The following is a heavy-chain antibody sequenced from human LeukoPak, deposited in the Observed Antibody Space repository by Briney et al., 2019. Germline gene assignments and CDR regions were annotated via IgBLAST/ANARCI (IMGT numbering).Heavy chain of an antibody. V-gene: IGHV3-7*01. D-gene: IGHD4-23*01. CDR1: GFTFSSYG. J-gene: IGHJ6*04. CDR2: IKEDGSEK. CDR3: ARDRFGGMDV. Sequence: GGSLRLSCAASGFTFSSYGMSWVRQAPGKGLEWVANIKEDGSEKYYVDSVKGRFSISRDDAKNSLHLQMNSLRVEDTAVYYCARDRFGGMDVWGKGTSVTVSS.